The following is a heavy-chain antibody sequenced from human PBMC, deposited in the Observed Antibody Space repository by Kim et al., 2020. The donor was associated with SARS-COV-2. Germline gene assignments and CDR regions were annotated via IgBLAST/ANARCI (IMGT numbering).Heavy chain of an antibody. Sequence: GGYLRLSCAASGLTVSGYAMSWVRQAPGKGLEWVSGISDSGGSTNYAESVKGRFSISRDNSKNTLYLQMDSRRAEDTAVYYCAKVTSGSSGWFEDFQHWGEGAPVTVS. CDR2: ISDSGGST. CDR1: GLTVSGYA. V-gene: IGHV3-23*01. D-gene: IGHD6-19*01. CDR3: AKVTSGSSGWFEDFQH. J-gene: IGHJ1*01.